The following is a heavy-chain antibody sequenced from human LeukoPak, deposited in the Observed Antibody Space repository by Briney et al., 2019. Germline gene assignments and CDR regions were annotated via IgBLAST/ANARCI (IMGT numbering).Heavy chain of an antibody. V-gene: IGHV3-21*01. CDR3: ARDEDYDSSGYYYY. Sequence: GGSLRLSCAASGFTFSSYSMNWVRQAPGKGLEWVSSISSSSSYIYYADSVKGRFTISRDNSKNTLYLQMNSLRAEDTAVYYCARDEDYDSSGYYYYWGQGTLVTVSS. J-gene: IGHJ4*02. CDR1: GFTFSSYS. D-gene: IGHD3-22*01. CDR2: ISSSSSYI.